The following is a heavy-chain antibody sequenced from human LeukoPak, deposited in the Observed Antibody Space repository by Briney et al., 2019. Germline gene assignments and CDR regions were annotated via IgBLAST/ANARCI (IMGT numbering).Heavy chain of an antibody. J-gene: IGHJ4*02. D-gene: IGHD3-3*01. Sequence: SETLFLTCTVSGGSISSSSYYWGWIRQPPGKGLEWIGSIYYSGSTYYNPSLKSRVTISVDTSKNQFSLKLSSVTAADTAVYYCASEFWSGYSAYYFDYWGQGTLVTVSS. V-gene: IGHV4-39*01. CDR2: IYYSGST. CDR3: ASEFWSGYSAYYFDY. CDR1: GGSISSSSYY.